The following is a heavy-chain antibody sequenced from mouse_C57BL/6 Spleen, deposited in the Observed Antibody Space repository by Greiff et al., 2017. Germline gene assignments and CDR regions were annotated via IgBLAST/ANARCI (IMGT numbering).Heavy chain of an antibody. V-gene: IGHV1-22*01. D-gene: IGHD2-2*01. Sequence: EVQLQESGPELVKPGASVKMSCKASGYTFTDYNMHWVKQSHGKSLEWIGYINPNNGGTSYNQKFKGKATLTVNKSSSTAYMELRSLTSEDSAVYYCARFRYGYDDSYAMDYGGQGTSVTVSS. J-gene: IGHJ4*01. CDR3: ARFRYGYDDSYAMDY. CDR2: INPNNGGT. CDR1: GYTFTDYN.